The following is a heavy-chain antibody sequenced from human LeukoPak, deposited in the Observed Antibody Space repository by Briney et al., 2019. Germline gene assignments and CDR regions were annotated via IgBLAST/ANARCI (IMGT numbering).Heavy chain of an antibody. CDR1: GFTFSSYS. J-gene: IGHJ4*02. V-gene: IGHV3-21*01. Sequence: PGGSLRLSCAASGFTFSSYSMNWVRQAPGKGLEWVSSISSRSSYIYYADSVKGRFTISRDNAKNSLYLQMNSLRAEDTAVYYCARGWPFDYWGQGTLVTVSS. D-gene: IGHD5-24*01. CDR3: ARGWPFDY. CDR2: ISSRSSYI.